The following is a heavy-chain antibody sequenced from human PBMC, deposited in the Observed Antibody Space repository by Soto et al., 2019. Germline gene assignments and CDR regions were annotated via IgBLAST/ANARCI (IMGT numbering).Heavy chain of an antibody. Sequence: QVQLVQSGAEVKKPGSSVKVSCKASGGTFSSYAISWVRQAPGQGLEWMGGIIPIFGTANYAQKFQGRVTITADKSTSTAYMGLSSLRSEDTAVYYCARGGGVVPAAMGATDGMDVWGQGTTVTVSS. CDR3: ARGGGVVPAAMGATDGMDV. D-gene: IGHD2-2*01. V-gene: IGHV1-69*06. CDR2: IIPIFGTA. CDR1: GGTFSSYA. J-gene: IGHJ6*02.